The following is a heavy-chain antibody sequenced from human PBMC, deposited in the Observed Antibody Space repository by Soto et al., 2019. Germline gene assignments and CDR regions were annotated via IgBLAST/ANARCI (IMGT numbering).Heavy chain of an antibody. V-gene: IGHV4-59*01. CDR2: IYYSGST. Sequence: SETLSLTCTVAGGSISSYYWSWIRQPPGKGLGWIGYIYYSGSTNYNPSLKSRVTISVDTSKNQFSLKLSSVTAADTAVYYCARGSIAARRVGWFDPWGQGTLVTVSS. D-gene: IGHD6-6*01. CDR1: GGSISSYY. CDR3: ARGSIAARRVGWFDP. J-gene: IGHJ5*02.